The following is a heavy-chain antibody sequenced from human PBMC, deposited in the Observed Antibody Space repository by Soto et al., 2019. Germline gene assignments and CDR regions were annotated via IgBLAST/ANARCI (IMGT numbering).Heavy chain of an antibody. J-gene: IGHJ6*02. D-gene: IGHD6-13*01. CDR3: ARAVAAAGQYYYYGMDV. Sequence: SVKVSCKASGGTFSSYAISWVRQAPGQGLEWMGGIIPIFGTANYAQKFQGRVTITADKSTSTAYMELSSLRSEDTAVYYCARAVAAAGQYYYYGMDVWGQGTTVTV. CDR1: GGTFSSYA. CDR2: IIPIFGTA. V-gene: IGHV1-69*06.